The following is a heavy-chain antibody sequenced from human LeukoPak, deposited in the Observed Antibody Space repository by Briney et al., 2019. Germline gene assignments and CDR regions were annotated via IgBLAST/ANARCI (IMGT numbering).Heavy chain of an antibody. V-gene: IGHV1-69*02. D-gene: IGHD3-10*01. CDR3: ARASLDYYGSGSSPTPYYYYYGMDV. Sequence: GASVKVSCKASGGTFSSYTISWVRQAPGQGLEWMGRIIPILGIANYAQKFQGRVTITAGKSTSTAYMELSSLRSEDTAVYYCARASLDYYGSGSSPTPYYYYYGMDVWGQGTTVTVSS. CDR2: IIPILGIA. CDR1: GGTFSSYT. J-gene: IGHJ6*02.